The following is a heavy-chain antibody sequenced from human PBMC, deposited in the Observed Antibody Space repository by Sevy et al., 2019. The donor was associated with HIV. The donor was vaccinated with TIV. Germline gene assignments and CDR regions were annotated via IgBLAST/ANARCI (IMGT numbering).Heavy chain of an antibody. J-gene: IGHJ4*02. V-gene: IGHV3-49*03. Sequence: GGSLRLSCTASGFTFGGYAMSWFRQAPGKGLEWVGFIRSKAYGGTSEYAASVKGRFTSSNDDSNSIAYLQTNSLKTEDTAVYYCTRVNNCKAPDYWGQGTLVTVSS. CDR1: GFTFGGYA. CDR3: TRVNNCKAPDY. D-gene: IGHD1-20*01. CDR2: IRSKAYGGTS.